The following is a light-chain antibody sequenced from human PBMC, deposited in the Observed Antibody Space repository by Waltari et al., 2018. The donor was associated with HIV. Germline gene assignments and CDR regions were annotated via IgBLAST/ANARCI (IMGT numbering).Light chain of an antibody. V-gene: IGLV1-44*01. CDR1: SSNIGTNT. J-gene: IGLJ3*02. Sequence: QSVLTQPPSASGTPGQRVTISCSGSSSNIGTNTVHWYQHLPGAAPKLLIYSHNQRPSGVPDRFSASKSGTSASLAISGLRSEDEAEYYCAAWDENLNGLFGGGTKLTVL. CDR2: SHN. CDR3: AAWDENLNGL.